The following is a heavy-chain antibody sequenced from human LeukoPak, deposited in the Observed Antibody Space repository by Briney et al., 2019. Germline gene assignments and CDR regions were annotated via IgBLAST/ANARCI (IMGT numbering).Heavy chain of an antibody. CDR1: GYTFTGYY. CDR2: INPNSGGT. J-gene: IGHJ4*02. D-gene: IGHD6-13*01. CDR3: ARGRRYGSSQGGFDY. V-gene: IGHV1-2*02. Sequence: ASVKVSCKASGYTFTGYYMHWVRQAPGQGLEWMGWINPNSGGTNYAQKFQGRVTMTRDTSISTAYMELSRLRSDDTAVYYCARGRRYGSSQGGFDYWGQGTLVTVSS.